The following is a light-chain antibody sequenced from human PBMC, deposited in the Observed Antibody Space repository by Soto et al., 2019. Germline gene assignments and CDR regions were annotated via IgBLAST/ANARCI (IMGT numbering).Light chain of an antibody. Sequence: GVSESPSTLSASPGERVSITFRASQNIGSNLALYQQRPGQAPRLLMYGASTRATETPARFSGSGSATDFTLTISRLEPEDFAVYYCQQYGSSSTFGEGTRLEIK. V-gene: IGKV3-15*01. CDR2: GAS. CDR1: QNIGSN. J-gene: IGKJ5*01. CDR3: QQYGSSST.